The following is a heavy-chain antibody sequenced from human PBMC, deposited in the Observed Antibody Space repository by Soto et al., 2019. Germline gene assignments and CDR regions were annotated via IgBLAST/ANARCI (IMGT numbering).Heavy chain of an antibody. J-gene: IGHJ4*02. CDR2: ISRSESDT. D-gene: IGHD2-21*01. V-gene: IGHV3-48*02. CDR1: GFTFSGHG. Sequence: EVQLVESGGDLVQPGGSLRLSCAASGFTFSGHGMNWVRQAPGKGLEWVSHISRSESDTAYAESVEGRFTISRDNVKNSPFLQMNSLRDDVTAVYYGVRDVGQGGDGKSLYWGQGTLVTVSS. CDR3: VRDVGQGGDGKSLY.